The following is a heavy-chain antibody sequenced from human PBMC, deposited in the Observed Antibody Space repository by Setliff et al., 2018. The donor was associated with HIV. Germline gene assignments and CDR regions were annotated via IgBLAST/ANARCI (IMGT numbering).Heavy chain of an antibody. Sequence: SETLSLTCTVSGGSISSGVYYWSWIRQHPGKGLEWIGYIYYTGSTYYNPSLKSRLIMSVDTSKNQFSLKLTSVTAADTAVYFCARASYSGSSYDYYIDVWGKGTTVTVSS. J-gene: IGHJ6*03. CDR2: IYYTGST. CDR3: ARASYSGSSYDYYIDV. CDR1: GGSISSGVYY. D-gene: IGHD6-6*01. V-gene: IGHV4-31*02.